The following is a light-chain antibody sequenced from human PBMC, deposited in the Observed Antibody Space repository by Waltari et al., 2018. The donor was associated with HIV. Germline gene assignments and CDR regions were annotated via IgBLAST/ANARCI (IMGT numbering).Light chain of an antibody. J-gene: IGKJ3*01. CDR3: QRRSNWQFT. Sequence: EIVLTQSPATLSLSPGERATLSCRASQSVSRYLAWYQQKPGQAPRLLIYDASNRATGIPARFSGSGSGTDVTLTISSLEPEDFAVYYCQRRSNWQFTFGPGTKVDIK. V-gene: IGKV3-11*01. CDR2: DAS. CDR1: QSVSRY.